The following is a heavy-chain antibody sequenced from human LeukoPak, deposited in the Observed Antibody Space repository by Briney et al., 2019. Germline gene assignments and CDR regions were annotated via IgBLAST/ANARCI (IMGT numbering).Heavy chain of an antibody. Sequence: SVKVSCKASGYTFTGYYMHWVRQAPGQGLEWMGWINPNSGGTNYAQKFQGRVTMTRDTSISTAYMELSRLRSDDTAVYYCAREIRYDFWSGYYSLLYYYYYMDVWGKGTTVTVSS. J-gene: IGHJ6*03. CDR1: GYTFTGYY. V-gene: IGHV1-2*02. CDR2: INPNSGGT. CDR3: AREIRYDFWSGYYSLLYYYYYMDV. D-gene: IGHD3-3*01.